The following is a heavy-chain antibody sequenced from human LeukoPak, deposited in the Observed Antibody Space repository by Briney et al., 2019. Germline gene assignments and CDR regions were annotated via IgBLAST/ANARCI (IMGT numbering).Heavy chain of an antibody. Sequence: SETLSLTCTVSGGSISSYYWGWIRQPPGKGLEWIGYIYYSGSTNYNPSLKSRVTISVDTSKNQFSLKLSSVTAADTAVYYCARTYEFTNYYYYMDVWGKGTTVTISS. CDR2: IYYSGST. V-gene: IGHV4-59*01. D-gene: IGHD3-3*01. CDR1: GGSISSYY. CDR3: ARTYEFTNYYYYMDV. J-gene: IGHJ6*03.